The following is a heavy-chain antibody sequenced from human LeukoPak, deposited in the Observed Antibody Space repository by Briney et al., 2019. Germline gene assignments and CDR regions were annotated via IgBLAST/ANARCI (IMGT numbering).Heavy chain of an antibody. CDR1: GFTFSNYV. CDR2: ISGGTT. J-gene: IGHJ4*02. D-gene: IGHD5-18*01. CDR3: AKGGYNYGYVDY. V-gene: IGHV3-23*01. Sequence: GGSLRLSCAASGFTFSNYVMAWVGRAPGKGLEWVSSISGGTTYYADSVKGRFTISRDKNTLYLQMNSLRAEDTAVYYCAKGGYNYGYVDYWGQGTPVTVSS.